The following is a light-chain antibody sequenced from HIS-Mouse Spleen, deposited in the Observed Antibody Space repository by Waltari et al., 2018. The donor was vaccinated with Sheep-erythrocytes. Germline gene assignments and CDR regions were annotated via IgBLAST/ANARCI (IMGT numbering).Light chain of an antibody. J-gene: IGKJ3*01. CDR3: QQSYSTPQFT. Sequence: DIQMTQSPSSLSASVGDRVTITCRASESISSYLNWYQQKPGKAHKLLIYAASSLQSGVPSRLSGSGSGTDFTITISSLQPEDFATYYCQQSYSTPQFTFGPGTKVDIK. CDR1: ESISSY. CDR2: AAS. V-gene: IGKV1-39*01.